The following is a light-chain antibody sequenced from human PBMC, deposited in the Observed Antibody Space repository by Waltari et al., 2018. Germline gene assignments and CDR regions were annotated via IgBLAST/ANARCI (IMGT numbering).Light chain of an antibody. Sequence: QSVLTQPPSASGTPGQRVTISCSGSYSNIGSNXXYLYQQLPGTAPKLLIFNNNPRPSGVPDRFSGSKSGTSASLAISGLRSEDEADYYCAAWDDNLXGVXXGGTXLAVL. CDR1: YSNIGSNX. CDR2: NNN. V-gene: IGLV1-47*01. CDR3: AAWDDNLXGV. J-gene: IGLJ2*01.